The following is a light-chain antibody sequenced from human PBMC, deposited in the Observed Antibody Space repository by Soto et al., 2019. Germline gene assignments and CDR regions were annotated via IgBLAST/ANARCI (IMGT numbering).Light chain of an antibody. Sequence: ELTPSPSTLHASVSDTVAMAFRASPTASYWLAWYQQKPGKAPKLLIKDGFSLGSGVPSRFSGSGSGTEFTLTISSLQPEDFAAFYCQQYHTYPYTFGQGTKVDIK. CDR2: DGF. J-gene: IGKJ2*01. CDR1: PTASYW. V-gene: IGKV1-5*01. CDR3: QQYHTYPYT.